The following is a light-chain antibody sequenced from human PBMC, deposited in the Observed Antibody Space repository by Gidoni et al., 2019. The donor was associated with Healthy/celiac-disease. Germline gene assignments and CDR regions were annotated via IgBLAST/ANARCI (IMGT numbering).Light chain of an antibody. V-gene: IGKV4-1*01. CDR3: QQYYSIPCT. CDR1: QSVLYSSNNKNY. J-gene: IGKJ3*01. Sequence: DIVMTQSPDSLAVSLGERATMNCKSSQSVLYSSNNKNYLAWYQQKPGQPPKLLIYWASTREFGVPDRFSGSGSATDFTLTISSLQAEDVAVYYCQQYYSIPCTFGPGTKVDIK. CDR2: WAS.